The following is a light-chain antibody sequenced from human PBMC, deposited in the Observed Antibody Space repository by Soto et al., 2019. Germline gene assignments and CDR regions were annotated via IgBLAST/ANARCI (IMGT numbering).Light chain of an antibody. CDR2: DAS. J-gene: IGKJ4*01. CDR1: QRIDSY. V-gene: IGKV3-11*01. CDR3: QQRKSWPLT. Sequence: EIVLTQSPVTLSLSPGERATLSCRASQRIDSYLIWYQQKRGQAPRLVIYDASKRAPSIPARFSGSGSGTDFTITNSSLEPEYFAIYYCQQRKSWPLTFGGGTKVEIK.